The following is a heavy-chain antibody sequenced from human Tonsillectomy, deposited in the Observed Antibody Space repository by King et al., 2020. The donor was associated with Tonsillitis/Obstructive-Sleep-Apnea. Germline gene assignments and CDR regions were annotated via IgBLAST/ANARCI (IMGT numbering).Heavy chain of an antibody. Sequence: QLVQSGAEVKKPGASVKVSCKASGYTFTSYGISWVRQAPGQGLEWMGWISAYNGNTNYAQKLQGRVTMTTDTSTSTAHMELRSLRSDDTAVYYCARVTPTRYYYGSGSYLIDYWGQGTLVTVSS. J-gene: IGHJ4*02. D-gene: IGHD3-10*01. CDR2: ISAYNGNT. CDR1: GYTFTSYG. CDR3: ARVTPTRYYYGSGSYLIDY. V-gene: IGHV1-18*01.